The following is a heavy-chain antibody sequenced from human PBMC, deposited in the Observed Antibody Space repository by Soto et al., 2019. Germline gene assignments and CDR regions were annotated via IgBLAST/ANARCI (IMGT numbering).Heavy chain of an antibody. Sequence: EVQLVESGGGLVQPGGSLRLSCAASGFTFSSYWMSWVRQAPGEGLEWVANIKQDGSEKYYEDSVQGRFTISRDNAKNSLSLQMNGLRAEDTAVYYCARDLGIGAAGRGYYYYYGMDVWGQGTTVTVSS. J-gene: IGHJ6*02. V-gene: IGHV3-7*03. CDR1: GFTFSSYW. CDR3: ARDLGIGAAGRGYYYYYGMDV. CDR2: IKQDGSEK. D-gene: IGHD6-13*01.